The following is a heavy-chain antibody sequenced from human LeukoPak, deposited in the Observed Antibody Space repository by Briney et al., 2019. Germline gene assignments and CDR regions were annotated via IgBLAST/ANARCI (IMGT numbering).Heavy chain of an antibody. CDR2: IYPGGSDT. CDR3: ARRPRDGDYAGNWFDP. J-gene: IGHJ5*02. V-gene: IGHV5-51*01. CDR1: GYSFTSYW. D-gene: IGHD4-17*01. Sequence: GDSLKISCKGSGYSFTSYWIGWVRQMPGKGLEWMGIIYPGGSDTRYGPSFQGQVTISADKSISPAYLQWSSLKASDTAMYYCARRPRDGDYAGNWFDPWGQGTLVTVSS.